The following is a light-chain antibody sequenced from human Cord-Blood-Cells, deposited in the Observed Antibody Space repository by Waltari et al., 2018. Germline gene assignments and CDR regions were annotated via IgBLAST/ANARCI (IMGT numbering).Light chain of an antibody. CDR2: EGS. V-gene: IGLV2-23*01. CDR3: CSYACSSTLV. CDR1: SSDVGRYHL. Sequence: QSALTQHASVSGSPGQSITISCTGPSSDVGRYHLVSWYQQHPGKAPKLMIYEGSKRPSGVSNRFSGSKYGNTASLTISGLQAEDEADYYCCSYACSSTLVFGGGTKLTVL. J-gene: IGLJ2*01.